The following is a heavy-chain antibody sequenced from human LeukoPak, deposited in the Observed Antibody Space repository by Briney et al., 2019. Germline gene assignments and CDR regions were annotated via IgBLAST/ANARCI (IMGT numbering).Heavy chain of an antibody. CDR1: GGSISSYY. V-gene: IGHV4-4*07. CDR2: IYTSGST. CDR3: ARCPIPRYSSSWDYYYYYMDV. J-gene: IGHJ6*03. Sequence: SETLSLTCTVSGGSISSYYWSWIRQPAGKGLEWIGRIYTSGSTNYNPSLKSRVTMSVYTSKNQFSLKLSSVTAADTAVYYCARCPIPRYSSSWDYYYYYMDVWGKGTTVTVSS. D-gene: IGHD6-13*01.